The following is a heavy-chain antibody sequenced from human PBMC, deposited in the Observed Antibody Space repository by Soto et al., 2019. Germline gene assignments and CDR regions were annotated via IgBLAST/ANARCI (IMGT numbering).Heavy chain of an antibody. CDR2: ISYNGRSK. D-gene: IGHD6-19*01. V-gene: IGHV3-30*04. J-gene: IGHJ4*02. CDR3: ARDRAPVAGTSLPAY. CDR1: GFTFSSYA. Sequence: GGSLRLSCTASGFTFSSYAMHYVRQAPGKGLEWVALISYNGRSKYYADSLKGRFSISRDNSKNTLYLQVNGLTTEDTAVYYCARDRAPVAGTSLPAYWGQGTLVTVSS.